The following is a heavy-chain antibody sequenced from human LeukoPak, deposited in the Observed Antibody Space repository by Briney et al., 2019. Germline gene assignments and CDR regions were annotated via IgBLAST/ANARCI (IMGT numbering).Heavy chain of an antibody. CDR2: FDAGNVNT. CDR3: VRGSGSGSYLLDY. CDR1: GYTFTNYA. V-gene: IGHV1-3*01. D-gene: IGHD3-10*01. Sequence: ASVKVSCKASGYTFTNYAMHWVRQAPGQRLEWMGYFDAGNVNTYYSQRFQGRVTITRDTSASTDYMELSSLTSEDTAVYFCVRGSGSGSYLLDYWGQGTLVTVSS. J-gene: IGHJ4*02.